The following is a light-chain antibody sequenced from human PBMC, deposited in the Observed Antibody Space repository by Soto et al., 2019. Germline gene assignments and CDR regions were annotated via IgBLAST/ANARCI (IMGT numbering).Light chain of an antibody. CDR2: DVT. CDR3: VSYTISSTLMI. J-gene: IGLJ2*01. CDR1: PSDIGAYNY. V-gene: IGLV2-14*03. Sequence: QSALTQPASVSGSPGQSITISCSGTPSDIGAYNYVSWYQHLPGKAPKVIIYDVTNRPSGVSSRFSGSKSGTTASLTISGLQAEDEANYYCVSYTISSTLMIFGGGTKVTVL.